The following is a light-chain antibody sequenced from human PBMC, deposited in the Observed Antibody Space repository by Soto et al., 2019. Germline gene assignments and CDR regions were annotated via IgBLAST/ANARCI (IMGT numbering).Light chain of an antibody. V-gene: IGLV3-21*04. CDR3: QVWDSSSDHPAVV. Sequence: SYELTQPPSVSVAPGKTARITCGGNNIGSKSVHWYQQKPGQAPVLVIYYDSDRPSGIPERFSGSNSGNTATLTISRVEAGDEADYYCQVWDSSSDHPAVVFGGGTKLTV. CDR1: NIGSKS. J-gene: IGLJ2*01. CDR2: YDS.